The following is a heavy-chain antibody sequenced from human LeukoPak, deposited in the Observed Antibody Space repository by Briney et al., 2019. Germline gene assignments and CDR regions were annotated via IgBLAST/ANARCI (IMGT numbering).Heavy chain of an antibody. J-gene: IGHJ4*02. CDR3: ASQRRGYSSYFDY. V-gene: IGHV4-61*02. CDR2: IYTSGST. Sequence: SQTLSLTCTVSGGSISSGSYYWSWIRQPAGKGLEWIGRIYTSGSTNYNPSLKSRVTISVDMSKNQFSLKLSSVTAADTAVYYCASQRRGYSSYFDYWGQGTLVTVSS. CDR1: GGSISSGSYY. D-gene: IGHD5-18*01.